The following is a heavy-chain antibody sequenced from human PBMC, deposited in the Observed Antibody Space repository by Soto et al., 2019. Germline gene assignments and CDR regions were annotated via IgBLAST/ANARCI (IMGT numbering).Heavy chain of an antibody. CDR1: SGSISNNRW. CDR3: ATYYDILTGYTFDY. D-gene: IGHD3-9*01. Sequence: SETLSLTCAVSSGSISNNRWWSWVRQPPGKGLEWIGEIFHSGSANYNPSLKSRVTMSVDKSKNQLSLEPSSVTAADTAVYYCATYYDILTGYTFDYWGPGTLVTVSS. CDR2: IFHSGSA. V-gene: IGHV4-4*02. J-gene: IGHJ4*02.